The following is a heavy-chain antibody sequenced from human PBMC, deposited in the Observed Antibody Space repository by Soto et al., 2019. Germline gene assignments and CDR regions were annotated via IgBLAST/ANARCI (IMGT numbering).Heavy chain of an antibody. CDR2: IYTSGST. J-gene: IGHJ6*02. CDR3: ARNDYSNSYYYYGMDV. V-gene: IGHV4-4*07. D-gene: IGHD4-4*01. CDR1: GVSISSYY. Sequence: ETLSLTCTVSGVSISSYYWSWIRQPAGKGLEWIGRIYTSGSTNYNPSLKSRVTMSVDTSKNQFSLKLSSVTAADTAVYYCARNDYSNSYYYYGMDVWGQGTTVTVSS.